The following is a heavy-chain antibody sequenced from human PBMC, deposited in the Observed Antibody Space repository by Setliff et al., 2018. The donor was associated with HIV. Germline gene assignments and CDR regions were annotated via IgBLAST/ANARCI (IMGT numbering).Heavy chain of an antibody. J-gene: IGHJ4*02. V-gene: IGHV4-39*01. Sequence: KTSETLSLTCTVSGVSISSSNYYWAWIRQPPGKGLEWIGNILYSGSTYYNPSLRSRVTISVDTSKNQFSLKLSSVTAADTAVYYCARPQLGWGGGSHFDHWGQGTLVTV. D-gene: IGHD1-1*01. CDR1: GVSISSSNYY. CDR2: ILYSGST. CDR3: ARPQLGWGGGSHFDH.